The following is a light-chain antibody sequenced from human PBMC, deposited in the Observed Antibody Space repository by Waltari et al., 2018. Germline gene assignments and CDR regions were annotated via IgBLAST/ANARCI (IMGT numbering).Light chain of an antibody. Sequence: DIPMTQSPSSPSASLGNRIPITCRASQTISRYLNWYQQKPGKAPNLLIYAASSLQSGVPSRFSGSGSGRDFTLIITSLQPEDFATYYCQESYSFTRTFGQGTKVEIK. V-gene: IGKV1-39*01. J-gene: IGKJ1*01. CDR3: QESYSFTRT. CDR2: AAS. CDR1: QTISRY.